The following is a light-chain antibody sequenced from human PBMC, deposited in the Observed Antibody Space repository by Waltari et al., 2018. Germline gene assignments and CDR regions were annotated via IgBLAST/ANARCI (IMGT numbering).Light chain of an antibody. CDR3: CSYAGLGIYV. CDR1: ISDGGNYNL. Sequence: QSGLTQPASVSGSPGQSITVSFTGTISDGGNYNLVSWYQQYPGKAPKLMVYEVTRRSSGVSDRFSGSKSGNTASLTIYGLQSEDEADYYCCSYAGLGIYVFGTGTKVTVL. V-gene: IGLV2-23*02. CDR2: EVT. J-gene: IGLJ1*01.